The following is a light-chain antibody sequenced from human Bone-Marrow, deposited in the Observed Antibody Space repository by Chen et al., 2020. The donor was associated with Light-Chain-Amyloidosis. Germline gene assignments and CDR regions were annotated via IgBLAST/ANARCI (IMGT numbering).Light chain of an antibody. Sequence: SYVLTQPPSVSVAPGQTARITCGGNNIGSKRMPWYQQKPGQAPVLVVYDDRDRPSGISERFSGSNSGNMATLTITRVEAGDEADYFCQVWDSRSDRPVFGGGTKLTVL. CDR3: QVWDSRSDRPV. CDR2: DDR. V-gene: IGLV3-21*02. CDR1: NIGSKR. J-gene: IGLJ3*02.